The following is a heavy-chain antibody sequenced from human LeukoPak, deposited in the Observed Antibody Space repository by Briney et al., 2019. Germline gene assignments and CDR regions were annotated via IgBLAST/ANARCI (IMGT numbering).Heavy chain of an antibody. CDR2: IKQDGSEK. D-gene: IGHD6-13*01. Sequence: PGGSLRLSCAASGFTFSSYWMSWVRQAPGKGLEWVANIKQDGSEKYYVDSVKGRFTVSRDNAKNSLYLQMNSLRAEDTAVYYCARYFLSIAAAGKIFNYWGQGTLVTVSS. J-gene: IGHJ4*02. V-gene: IGHV3-7*01. CDR1: GFTFSSYW. CDR3: ARYFLSIAAAGKIFNY.